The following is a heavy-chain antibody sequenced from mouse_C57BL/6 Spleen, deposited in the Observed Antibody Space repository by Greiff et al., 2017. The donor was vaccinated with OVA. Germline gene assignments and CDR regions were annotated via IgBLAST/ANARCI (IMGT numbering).Heavy chain of an antibody. V-gene: IGHV1-19*01. D-gene: IGHD2-4*01. CDR1: GYTFTDYY. Sequence: EVKLVESGPVLVKPGASVKMSCKASGYTFTDYYMNWVKQSHGKSLEWIGVINPYNGGTSYNQKFKGKATLTVDKSSSTAYMELNSLTSEDSAVYYCARGDYDDGWYFDVWGTGTTVTVSS. CDR2: INPYNGGT. CDR3: ARGDYDDGWYFDV. J-gene: IGHJ1*03.